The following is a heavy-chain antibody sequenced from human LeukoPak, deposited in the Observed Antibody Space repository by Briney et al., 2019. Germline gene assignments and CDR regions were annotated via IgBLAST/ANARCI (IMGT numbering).Heavy chain of an antibody. CDR3: ARLVGATTVY. CDR2: ISYDGSNK. J-gene: IGHJ4*02. Sequence: GRSLRLSCAASGFTFSSYAMHWVRQAPGKGLGWVAVISYDGSNKYYADSVKGRFTISRDNSKNTLYLQMNSLRAEDTAVYYCARLVGATTVYWGQGTLVTVSS. V-gene: IGHV3-30-3*01. CDR1: GFTFSSYA. D-gene: IGHD1-26*01.